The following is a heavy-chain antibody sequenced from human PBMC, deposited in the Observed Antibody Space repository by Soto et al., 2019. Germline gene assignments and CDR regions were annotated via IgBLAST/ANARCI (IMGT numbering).Heavy chain of an antibody. J-gene: IGHJ5*02. CDR2: IDRSGRT. V-gene: IGHV4-34*01. Sequence: PSETLSLTCAVYGGSFTDFYYSWIRQPPGKGLEWIGEIDRSGRTKYIPSLESRVTMSIDTSRNQFSLRLNSVTAADTAMYYCVTYDCASGNCYFDPWGQGTLVTVSS. D-gene: IGHD2-15*01. CDR1: GGSFTDFY. CDR3: VTYDCASGNCYFDP.